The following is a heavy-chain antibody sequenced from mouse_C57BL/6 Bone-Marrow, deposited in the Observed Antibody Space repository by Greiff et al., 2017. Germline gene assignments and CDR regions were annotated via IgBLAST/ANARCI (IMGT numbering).Heavy chain of an antibody. J-gene: IGHJ4*01. CDR3: ARGDHYYCNYPYAMDY. CDR2: IYPGSGST. D-gene: IGHD2-1*01. CDR1: GYTFTSYW. V-gene: IGHV1-55*01. Sequence: QVQLQQPGAELVKPGASVKMSCKASGYTFTSYWITWVKQRPGQGLEWIGDIYPGSGSTNYNEKFKSKATLTVATASSTAYMQLISLTSEDSAVYYWARGDHYYCNYPYAMDYWGQGTSVTVSS.